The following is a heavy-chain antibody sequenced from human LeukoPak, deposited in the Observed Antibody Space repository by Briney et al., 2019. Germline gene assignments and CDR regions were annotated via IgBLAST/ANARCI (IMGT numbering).Heavy chain of an antibody. CDR1: VFTFDDFG. CDR3: AREGENGDYFDY. J-gene: IGHJ4*02. V-gene: IGHV3-20*04. CDR2: INWNGGNT. Sequence: GGSLRLSCAASVFTFDDFGMCWVRQGPGKGLEWVSGINWNGGNTTYADSVKGRFTISRDNAKNSLYLQMNSLRAEDTAVYYCAREGENGDYFDYWGQGTLVTVSS. D-gene: IGHD1-26*01.